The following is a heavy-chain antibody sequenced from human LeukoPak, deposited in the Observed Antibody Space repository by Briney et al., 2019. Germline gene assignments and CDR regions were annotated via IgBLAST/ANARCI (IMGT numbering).Heavy chain of an antibody. J-gene: IGHJ4*02. CDR1: GGSFSGYY. CDR3: ARARYSASLGPVGGY. Sequence: SETLSLTCAVYGGSFSGYYWSWIRQPPGKGLEWIGEINHSGSTNYNPSPKSRVTISVDTSKNQFSLKLSSVTAADTAVYYCARARYSASLGPVGGYWGQGTLVTVSS. CDR2: INHSGST. V-gene: IGHV4-34*01. D-gene: IGHD1-26*01.